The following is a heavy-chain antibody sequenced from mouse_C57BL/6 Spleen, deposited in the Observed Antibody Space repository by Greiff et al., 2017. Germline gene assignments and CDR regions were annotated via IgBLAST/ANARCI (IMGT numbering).Heavy chain of an antibody. J-gene: IGHJ2*01. V-gene: IGHV1-69*01. CDR3: ARSLLYYFDY. Sequence: QVQLQQPGAELVMPGASVKLSCKASGYTFTSYWMHWVKQRPGQGLEWIGEIDPSDSYTNYNQKFKGKSTLTVDKSSSTAYMQLSSLTSEDSAVYYCARSLLYYFDYWGQGTTRTVSS. CDR2: IDPSDSYT. D-gene: IGHD1-1*01. CDR1: GYTFTSYW.